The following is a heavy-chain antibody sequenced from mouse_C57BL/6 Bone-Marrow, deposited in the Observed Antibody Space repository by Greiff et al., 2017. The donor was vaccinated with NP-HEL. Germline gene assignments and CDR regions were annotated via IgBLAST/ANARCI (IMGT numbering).Heavy chain of an antibody. D-gene: IGHD2-10*01. J-gene: IGHJ4*01. CDR1: GYTFTSYG. Sequence: VQLKQSGAELARPGASVKLSCKASGYTFTSYGISWVKQRTGQGLEWIGEIYPRSGNTYYNEKFKGKATLTAAKSSSTAYMELRSLTSEDSAVYFCARRLLWSSHYYAMDYWGQGTSVTVSS. V-gene: IGHV1-81*01. CDR2: IYPRSGNT. CDR3: ARRLLWSSHYYAMDY.